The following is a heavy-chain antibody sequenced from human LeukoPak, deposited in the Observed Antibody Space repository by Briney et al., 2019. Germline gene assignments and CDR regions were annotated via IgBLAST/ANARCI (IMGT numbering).Heavy chain of an antibody. D-gene: IGHD3-22*01. CDR3: VRGRYYYDTSGYVVWLDP. CDR2: IHTSGSA. CDR1: GGSITSGGYY. Sequence: SQTLSLTCTVSGGSITSGGYYWTWIRQPAGKGLEWLGRIHTSGSANYIPSLKSRVAISLYTSKNQFSLKLSSVTAADTAVYYCVRGRYYYDTSGYVVWLDPWGQGTLVTVSS. J-gene: IGHJ5*02. V-gene: IGHV4-61*02.